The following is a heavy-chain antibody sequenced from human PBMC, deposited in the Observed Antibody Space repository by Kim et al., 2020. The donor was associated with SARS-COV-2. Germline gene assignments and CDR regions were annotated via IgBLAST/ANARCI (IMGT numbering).Heavy chain of an antibody. CDR2: ISSSSSYI. J-gene: IGHJ4*02. D-gene: IGHD2-2*02. CDR1: GFTFSSYS. Sequence: GGSLRLSCAASGFTFSSYSMNWVRQAPGKGLEWVSSISSSSSYIYYADSVKGRFTISRDNAKNSLYLQMNSLRAEDTAVYYCARDGAVYCSSTSCYTSLDYWGQGTLVTVSS. V-gene: IGHV3-21*01. CDR3: ARDGAVYCSSTSCYTSLDY.